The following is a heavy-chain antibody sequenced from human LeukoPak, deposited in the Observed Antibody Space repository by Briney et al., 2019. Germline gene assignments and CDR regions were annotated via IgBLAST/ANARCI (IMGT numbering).Heavy chain of an antibody. J-gene: IGHJ4*02. CDR3: ARYIAAAGTGFDY. D-gene: IGHD6-13*01. Sequence: ASVKVSCKASGYTFTSYDINWVRQATGQGLEWMGWMNPNSGNTGYAQKFQGRVTMTRNTSISTAYMELSRLRSDDTAVYYCARYIAAAGTGFDYWGQGTLVTVSS. V-gene: IGHV1-8*01. CDR1: GYTFTSYD. CDR2: MNPNSGNT.